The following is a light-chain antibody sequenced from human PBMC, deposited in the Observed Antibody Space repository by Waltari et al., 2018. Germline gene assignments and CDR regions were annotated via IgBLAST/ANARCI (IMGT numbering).Light chain of an antibody. CDR2: RKN. Sequence: QSVLTQPPSASGTPGQRVTIPCSGSRSNTGNNYVYWYQQLPRTAPKLLIYRKNQRPSVVPDRFSGSKSGTSASLAISGLRSEDEADYYCAAWDDSLSGAVFGGGTQLTVL. V-gene: IGLV1-47*01. CDR3: AAWDDSLSGAV. CDR1: RSNTGNNY. J-gene: IGLJ7*01.